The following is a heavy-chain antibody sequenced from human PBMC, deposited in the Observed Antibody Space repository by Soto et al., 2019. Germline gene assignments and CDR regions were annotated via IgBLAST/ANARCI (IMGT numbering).Heavy chain of an antibody. Sequence: GESLKISCKGSGYSFTSYWIGWVRQMPGKGLEWMGIIYPGDSNTTYSPSFQGQVTISADKSISTAYLQWSSLKASDTAMYYCARHGKGSGSLLDYYYYYVMDVWGQGTTVTVSS. CDR2: IYPGDSNT. V-gene: IGHV5-51*01. D-gene: IGHD3-10*01. CDR1: GYSFTSYW. CDR3: ARHGKGSGSLLDYYYYYVMDV. J-gene: IGHJ6*02.